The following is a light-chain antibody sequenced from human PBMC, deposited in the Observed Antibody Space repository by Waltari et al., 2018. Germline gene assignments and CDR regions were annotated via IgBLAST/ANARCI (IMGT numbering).Light chain of an antibody. CDR1: QSIDFQ. CDR2: DAS. Sequence: EIVLTQSPVTLSVSPGERVTLSCRASQSIDFQLAWYQQRPGQAPRLVISDASYSATGIPARFSGSGYGTDFTLTISSLEPEDIATYYCQQRSRWPLTFGGGTKVEF. CDR3: QQRSRWPLT. J-gene: IGKJ4*01. V-gene: IGKV3-11*01.